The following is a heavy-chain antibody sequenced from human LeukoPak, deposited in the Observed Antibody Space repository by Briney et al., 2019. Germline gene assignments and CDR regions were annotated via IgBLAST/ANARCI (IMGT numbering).Heavy chain of an antibody. D-gene: IGHD3-3*01. CDR1: GYTFTSYD. Sequence: ASVKVSCKASGYTFTSYDINWVRQATGQGLEWMGWMNPNSGNTGYAQKFQGRVTMTRNTSISTAYMELSSLRSEDTAVYYCATIQEGYDFWSGRFDYWGRGTLVTVSS. CDR3: ATIQEGYDFWSGRFDY. CDR2: MNPNSGNT. V-gene: IGHV1-8*01. J-gene: IGHJ4*02.